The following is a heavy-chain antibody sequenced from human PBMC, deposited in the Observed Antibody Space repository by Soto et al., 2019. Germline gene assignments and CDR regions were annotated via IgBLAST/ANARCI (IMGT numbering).Heavy chain of an antibody. CDR2: VFQREST. V-gene: IGHV4-30-2*01. Sequence: QLQLQESGSGLVKPSQTLSLTSAVSGGSISSGVHSWSWIRQPPGKGLEWIGYVFQRESTYYTPSLKSRVTIAIDRSKNQFSPKLSSVTAVDTTVYYCARYTIRITTFDLWGQGTRVTVSS. J-gene: IGHJ5*02. CDR1: GGSISSGVHS. CDR3: ARYTIRITTFDL. D-gene: IGHD1-1*01.